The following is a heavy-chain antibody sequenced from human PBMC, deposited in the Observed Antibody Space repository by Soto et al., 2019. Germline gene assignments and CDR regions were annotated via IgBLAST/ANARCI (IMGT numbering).Heavy chain of an antibody. CDR3: ARVGGIYIIAWPIDH. Sequence: ATVNVSCKPYGYTFTNYGISWVRQAPGQGIQWMGWTSAYNGNTNYAQKFKGRVTMTADKSTNTAYMERRSVRYDDTAVYYCARVGGIYIIAWPIDHWWQGALVIGAS. V-gene: IGHV1-18*04. CDR1: GYTFTNYG. D-gene: IGHD3-16*01. CDR2: TSAYNGNT. J-gene: IGHJ4*02.